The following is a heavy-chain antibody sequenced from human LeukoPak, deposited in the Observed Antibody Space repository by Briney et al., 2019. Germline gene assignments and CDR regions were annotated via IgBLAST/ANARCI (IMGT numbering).Heavy chain of an antibody. J-gene: IGHJ2*01. D-gene: IGHD6-13*01. CDR2: TYPGDSDT. Sequence: GESLKISCKGSGYSFTSYWIGWVRQMPGKGLEWMGITYPGDSDTRYSPSLQGQVTISADKSISTAYLQWSSLKASDTAMYYCARLQQQLVPPLYWYFDLWGRGTLVTVSS. CDR3: ARLQQQLVPPLYWYFDL. V-gene: IGHV5-51*01. CDR1: GYSFTSYW.